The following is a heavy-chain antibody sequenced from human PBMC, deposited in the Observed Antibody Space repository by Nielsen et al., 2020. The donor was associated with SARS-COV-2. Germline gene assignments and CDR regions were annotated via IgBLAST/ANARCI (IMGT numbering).Heavy chain of an antibody. J-gene: IGHJ1*01. CDR3: ARSGHCNGGICYFTEYFQD. V-gene: IGHV3-11*03. CDR1: GFTFSGSF. D-gene: IGHD2-15*01. Sequence: GGSLRLSCTASGFTFSGSFLSWIRQAPGKGLEWVSYISGSGSYTNYADSLKGRFTISRDNAKNSLYLQMDSLRADDTAFYYCARSGHCNGGICYFTEYFQDWGQGTLVTVSS. CDR2: ISGSGSYT.